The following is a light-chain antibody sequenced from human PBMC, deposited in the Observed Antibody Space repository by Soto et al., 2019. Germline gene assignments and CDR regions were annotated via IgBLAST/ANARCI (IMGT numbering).Light chain of an antibody. CDR1: NSDVGGYNY. Sequence: QSALTQPASVSGSPGQSITISCTGSNSDVGGYNYVSWYQRHPGKAPKLLIYATTKRPSGVSNRYSGSKSGNTASLTISGLQAEDEANYHCCSYAGSVTFTFGGGTKLTVL. V-gene: IGLV2-23*02. CDR3: CSYAGSVTFT. CDR2: ATT. J-gene: IGLJ2*01.